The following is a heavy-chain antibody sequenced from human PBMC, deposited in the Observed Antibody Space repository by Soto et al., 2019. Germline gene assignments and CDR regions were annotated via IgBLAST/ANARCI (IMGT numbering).Heavy chain of an antibody. CDR3: ARREMATIVSDY. CDR1: GYSFTSYW. V-gene: IGHV5-51*01. J-gene: IGHJ4*02. CDR2: IYPGDSDT. D-gene: IGHD5-12*01. Sequence: GESLKISCKGSGYSFTSYWIGLVRQMPGKGLEWMGIIYPGDSDTRYSPSFQGQVTISADKPISTAYLQWSSLKASDTAMYYFARREMATIVSDYWGQGTLATVSS.